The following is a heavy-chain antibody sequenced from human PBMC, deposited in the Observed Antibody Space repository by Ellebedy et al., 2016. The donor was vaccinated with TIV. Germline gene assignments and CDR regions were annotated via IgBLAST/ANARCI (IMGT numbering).Heavy chain of an antibody. CDR3: ARGPHYYDSSRYSD. V-gene: IGHV1-18*04. D-gene: IGHD3-22*01. Sequence: ASVKVSXXASGYTFTSYYMHWVRQAPGQGLEWMGWISAYNGNTNYAQKLQGRVTMTTDTSTSTAYMELRSLRSEDTAVYYCARGPHYYDSSRYSDWGQGTLVTVSS. J-gene: IGHJ4*02. CDR2: ISAYNGNT. CDR1: GYTFTSYY.